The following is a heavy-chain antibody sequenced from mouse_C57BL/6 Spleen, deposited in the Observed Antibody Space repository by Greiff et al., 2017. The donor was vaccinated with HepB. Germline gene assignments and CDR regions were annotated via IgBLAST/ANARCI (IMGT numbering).Heavy chain of an antibody. Sequence: QVQLKESGAELVKPGASVKISCKASGYAFSSYWMNWVKQRPGKGLEWIGQIYPGDGDTNYNGKFKGKATLTADKSSSTAYMQLSSLTSEDSAVYFCARYFYDYDWYFDVWGTGTTVTVSS. CDR1: GYAFSSYW. D-gene: IGHD2-4*01. CDR2: IYPGDGDT. J-gene: IGHJ1*03. CDR3: ARYFYDYDWYFDV. V-gene: IGHV1-80*01.